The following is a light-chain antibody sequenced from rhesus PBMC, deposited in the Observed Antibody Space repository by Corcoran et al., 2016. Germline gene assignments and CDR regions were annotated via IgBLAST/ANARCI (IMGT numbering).Light chain of an antibody. CDR2: KAS. J-gene: IGKJ4*01. CDR1: QSISSW. Sequence: DIQMTQSPSSLSASVGDTVTITRRASQSISSWSAWYQHKPGKAPTLLVYKASTLERGVPSRVSGSGSGTYFTLTNSSMQSEDFATYCCQQDSSSPLTFGGGTKVEIK. V-gene: IGKV1-22*01. CDR3: QQDSSSPLT.